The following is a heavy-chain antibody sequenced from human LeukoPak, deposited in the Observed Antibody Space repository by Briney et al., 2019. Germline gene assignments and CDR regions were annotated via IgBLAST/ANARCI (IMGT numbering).Heavy chain of an antibody. V-gene: IGHV3-23*01. J-gene: IGHJ4*02. CDR2: ISGSGGST. CDR3: AKDIVGATIRWYFDY. D-gene: IGHD1-26*01. CDR1: GFTFSSYA. Sequence: SGGSLRLSCGASGFTFSSYAMSWVRQAPGKGLEWVSAISGSGGSTYYADSVKGRFTISRDNSKNTLYLQMNSLRAEDTAVYYCAKDIVGATIRWYFDYWGQGTLVTVSS.